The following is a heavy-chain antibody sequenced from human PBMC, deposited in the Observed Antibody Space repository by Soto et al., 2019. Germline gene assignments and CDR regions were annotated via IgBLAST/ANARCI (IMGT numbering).Heavy chain of an antibody. CDR2: IDPSDSYT. CDR1: GYSFTSDW. CDR3: ARHTAYSSSWYAGNWFDP. Sequence: PGGSLKISCKGAGYSFTSDWISWVRQMPGKGLEWMGRIDPSDSYTNYSPSFQGHVTISADKSISTAYLQWSSLKASDTATYYCARHTAYSSSWYAGNWFDPWGQGTLVTVSS. J-gene: IGHJ5*02. D-gene: IGHD6-13*01. V-gene: IGHV5-10-1*01.